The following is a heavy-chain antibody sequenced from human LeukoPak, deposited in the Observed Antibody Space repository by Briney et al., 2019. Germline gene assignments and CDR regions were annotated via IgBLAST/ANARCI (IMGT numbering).Heavy chain of an antibody. CDR3: ARDRRGASEYFDY. Sequence: PSETLSLTCTVSGGSFSTNSYYWSWIRQPPGKKLEWIGYIYYSGITNYNPSLKSRVTISVDTSKDQFSLKLSSMTAADTAVYYCARDRRGASEYFDYWGQGTLVTVSS. CDR1: GGSFSTNSYY. CDR2: IYYSGIT. V-gene: IGHV4-61*01. J-gene: IGHJ4*02. D-gene: IGHD1-26*01.